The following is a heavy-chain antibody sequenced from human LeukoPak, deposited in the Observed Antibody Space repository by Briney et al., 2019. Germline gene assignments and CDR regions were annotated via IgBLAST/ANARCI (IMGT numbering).Heavy chain of an antibody. CDR2: IYYSGST. V-gene: IGHV4-59*01. D-gene: IGHD3-22*01. CDR1: GGSISSYY. CDR3: ARDRWYYDSSGYYNAFDI. Sequence: SETLSLTCTVSGGSISSYYWSWIRQPPGKGLEWIGYIYYSGSTNYNPSLKSRVTISIDTSKNQFSLKLSSVTAADTAVYYCARDRWYYDSSGYYNAFDIWGQGTMVTVSS. J-gene: IGHJ3*02.